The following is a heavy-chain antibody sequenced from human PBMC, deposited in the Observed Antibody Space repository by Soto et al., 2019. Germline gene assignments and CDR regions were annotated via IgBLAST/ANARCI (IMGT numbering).Heavy chain of an antibody. J-gene: IGHJ4*02. Sequence: EVQLVESGGGLIQPGGSLRLSCAVSGFTVSNNYMSWVRQAPGKGLEGVSVIYSGGYTAYGDSVKGRFTISRDNSKNRQYHQKKSLGADDPVVFYCATHLGGGGYWGQGTLVTVSS. CDR1: GFTVSNNY. V-gene: IGHV3-53*01. D-gene: IGHD3-16*01. CDR2: IYSGGYT. CDR3: ATHLGGGGY.